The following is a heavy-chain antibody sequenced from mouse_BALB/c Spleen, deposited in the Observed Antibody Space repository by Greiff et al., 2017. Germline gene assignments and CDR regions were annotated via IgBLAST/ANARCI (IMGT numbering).Heavy chain of an antibody. V-gene: IGHV1-77*01. CDR3: ATYGNRAY. CDR2: IYPGSGST. D-gene: IGHD2-1*01. Sequence: QVQLKESGPELVKPGASVKMSCKASGYTFTDYVISWVKQRTGQGLEWIGEIYPGSGSTYYNEKFKGKATLTADKSSNTAYMQLSSLTSEDSAVYFCATYGNRAYWGQGTLVTVSA. CDR1: GYTFTDYV. J-gene: IGHJ3*01.